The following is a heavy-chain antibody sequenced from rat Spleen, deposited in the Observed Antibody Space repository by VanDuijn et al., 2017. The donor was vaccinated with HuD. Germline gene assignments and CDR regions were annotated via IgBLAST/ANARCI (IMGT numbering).Heavy chain of an antibody. CDR2: IIYDRSRT. CDR1: GFTFSAYY. CDR3: VRQDTSGYSNWFTF. V-gene: IGHV5S10*01. Sequence: EVQLVESDGGLVQPGRSLKRSCAASGFTFSAYYMAWVRQAPKKGQEWVTTIIYDRSRTYYRDSVKGRFTISRENAKSTLYLLIDSLRSEDTATYYCVRQDTSGYSNWFTFWGQGTLVTVSS. J-gene: IGHJ3*01. D-gene: IGHD4-3*01.